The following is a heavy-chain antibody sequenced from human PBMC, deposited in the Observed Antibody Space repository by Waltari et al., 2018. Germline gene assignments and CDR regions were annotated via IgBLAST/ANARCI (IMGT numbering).Heavy chain of an antibody. CDR2: IIPIVGTA. J-gene: IGHJ4*02. V-gene: IGHV1-69*05. CDR1: GGTFSSYA. Sequence: QVQLVQSGAEVKKPGSSVKVSCKASGGTFSSYAISWVRQAPGQGLEWMGGIIPIVGTANYAQKFQGRVTITTDESTSTAYMELSSLRSEDTAVYYCARMYCSGGSCSNYYFDYWGQGTLVTVSS. D-gene: IGHD2-15*01. CDR3: ARMYCSGGSCSNYYFDY.